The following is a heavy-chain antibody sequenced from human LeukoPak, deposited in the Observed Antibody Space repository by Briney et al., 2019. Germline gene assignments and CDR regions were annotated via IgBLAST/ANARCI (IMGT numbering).Heavy chain of an antibody. J-gene: IGHJ6*03. CDR3: ARSAPPYSSSSVYYYMDV. CDR1: GGTFSSYA. Sequence: SVKVSCKASGGTFSSYAISWVRQAPGQGLEWMGGIIPIFGTANYAQKFQGRVTITADESTSTAYMELSSPRSEDTAVYYCARSAPPYSSSSVYYYMDVWGKGTTVTVSS. CDR2: IIPIFGTA. V-gene: IGHV1-69*01. D-gene: IGHD6-6*01.